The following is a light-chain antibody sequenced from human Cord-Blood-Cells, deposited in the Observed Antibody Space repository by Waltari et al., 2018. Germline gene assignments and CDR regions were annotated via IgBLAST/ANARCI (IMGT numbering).Light chain of an antibody. V-gene: IGLV2-14*01. CDR3: SSYTSSSTPVV. J-gene: IGLJ2*01. Sequence: QSALTQPASVSGSPGQSITISCTGTSSDVGGYNYVSLYQQHPGKAPKLMIYDVSNRPSWVSNRFSGSKSGNTASLTISGLQAEDESDYYCSSYTSSSTPVVFGGGTKLTVL. CDR2: DVS. CDR1: SSDVGGYNY.